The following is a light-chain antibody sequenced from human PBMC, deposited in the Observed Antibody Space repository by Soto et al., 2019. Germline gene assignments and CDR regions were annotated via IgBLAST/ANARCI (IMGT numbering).Light chain of an antibody. CDR3: CSYAGSSTLVL. Sequence: QSALTQPASVSGSPGQSITISCTGTSSDVGSSNFVSWYQQHPGKAPKLIFYEVSNRPPGLSDRFSGSKSGNTASLTISGLQAEDEADYYCCSYAGSSTLVLFGGGTKLTVL. J-gene: IGLJ2*01. V-gene: IGLV2-23*02. CDR2: EVS. CDR1: SSDVGSSNF.